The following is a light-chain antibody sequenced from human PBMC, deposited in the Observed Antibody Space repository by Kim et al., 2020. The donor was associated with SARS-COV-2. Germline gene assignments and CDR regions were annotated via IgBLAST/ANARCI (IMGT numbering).Light chain of an antibody. V-gene: IGKV3-20*01. Sequence: EIVLTQAPGTLSLSPGERATLSCRASQTFSSTYLAWYQQKPGQAPRLLISGASSRATGIPDRFSGSGSGTDFTLTISRLEPEDSGVYYCQQYGSPLLTFGGGTKV. CDR2: GAS. CDR1: QTFSSTY. J-gene: IGKJ4*01. CDR3: QQYGSPLLT.